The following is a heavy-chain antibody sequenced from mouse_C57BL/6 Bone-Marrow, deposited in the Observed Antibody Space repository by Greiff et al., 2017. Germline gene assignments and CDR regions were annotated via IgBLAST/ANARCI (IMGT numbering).Heavy chain of an antibody. J-gene: IGHJ2*01. CDR1: GFNIKDDY. Sequence: VQLQQSGAELVRPGASVKLSCTASGFNIKDDYMHWVKQRPEQGLEWIGWIDPANGDTEYASKFQGKATITADTPSNTAYMQLSSLTSEDTAVYYCTTVVHYWGQGTTLTVSS. V-gene: IGHV14-4*01. CDR3: TTVVHY. D-gene: IGHD1-1*01. CDR2: IDPANGDT.